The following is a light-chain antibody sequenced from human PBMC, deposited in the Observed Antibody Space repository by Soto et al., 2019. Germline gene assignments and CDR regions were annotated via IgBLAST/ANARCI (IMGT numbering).Light chain of an antibody. J-gene: IGKJ4*01. CDR3: QQYFTSPLS. V-gene: IGKV3-20*01. Sequence: EVVLTQSPGTLSLSPGESATLSCRASQSVSSNYLAWYQQKPGQAPRLLIYGVSTRATGIPDRFSGSGSGTDFSLSFRRLEAEDFAVYSCQQYFTSPLSFGGGTNVEIK. CDR2: GVS. CDR1: QSVSSNY.